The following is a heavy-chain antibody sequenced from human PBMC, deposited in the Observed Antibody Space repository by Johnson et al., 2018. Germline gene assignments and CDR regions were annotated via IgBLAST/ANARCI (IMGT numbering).Heavy chain of an antibody. CDR3: TRGPLWFGETHDAFDI. D-gene: IGHD3-10*01. Sequence: VQLQESGGGLVQXGRSLRLXCTASGFTFGDYAMSWFRQAPGKGLEWVGFIRSKAYGGTTAYAASVKGRFTISREDSKSIAVLQMNSLKTEDTAVYYCTRGPLWFGETHDAFDIWGQGTMVTVSS. CDR1: GFTFGDYA. V-gene: IGHV3-49*03. CDR2: IRSKAYGGTT. J-gene: IGHJ3*02.